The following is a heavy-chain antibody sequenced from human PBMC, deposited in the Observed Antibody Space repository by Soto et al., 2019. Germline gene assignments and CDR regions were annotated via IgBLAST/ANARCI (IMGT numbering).Heavy chain of an antibody. D-gene: IGHD3-10*01. V-gene: IGHV3-23*01. J-gene: IGHJ4*02. CDR3: AKRTPSGSLQPFDY. Sequence: QPGGSLRLSCAASGFTFSSYGMSWVRQAPGKGLEWVSGISGGGSNTYHADSVKGRFTISRDNSKNTLYLHMNSLRAEDTAVYYCAKRTPSGSLQPFDYWGQGTLVTVSS. CDR1: GFTFSSYG. CDR2: ISGGGSNT.